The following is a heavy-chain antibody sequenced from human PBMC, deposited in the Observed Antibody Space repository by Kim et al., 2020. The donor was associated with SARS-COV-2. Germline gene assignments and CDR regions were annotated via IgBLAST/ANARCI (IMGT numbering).Heavy chain of an antibody. D-gene: IGHD2-15*01. J-gene: IGHJ6*02. Sequence: PSLKSRVTISVDTSKNQFSLKLSSVTAADTAVYYCARGCCSLFYYYGMDVWGQGTTVTVSS. V-gene: IGHV4-34*01. CDR3: ARGCCSLFYYYGMDV.